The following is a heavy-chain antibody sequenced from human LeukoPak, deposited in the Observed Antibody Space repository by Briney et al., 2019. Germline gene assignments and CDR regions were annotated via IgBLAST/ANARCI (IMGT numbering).Heavy chain of an antibody. CDR3: ARDLYGSGPNHFDY. CDR2: ISAYNGNT. Sequence: GASVKVSCKASGYTFTSYGISWVRQAPGQGLEWMGWISAYNGNTNYAQKLQGRVTMTTDTSTSTAYMELRSLRSDDTAVYYCARDLYGSGPNHFDYWGQGTLVTVSS. D-gene: IGHD3-10*01. V-gene: IGHV1-18*01. CDR1: GYTFTSYG. J-gene: IGHJ4*02.